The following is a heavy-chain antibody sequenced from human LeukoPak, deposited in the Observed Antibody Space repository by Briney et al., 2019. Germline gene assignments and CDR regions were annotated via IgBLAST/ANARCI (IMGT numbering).Heavy chain of an antibody. CDR3: ARVSYYGSGSYYKSRMDV. CDR2: INHSGST. J-gene: IGHJ6*04. Sequence: SETLSLTCAVYGGSFSGYYWSWIRQPPGKGLEWIGEINHSGSTNYNPSLKSRVTISVDTSKNQFSLKMSSVTVADTAVYYCARVSYYGSGSYYKSRMDVWGKGTTVTVSS. CDR1: GGSFSGYY. D-gene: IGHD3-10*01. V-gene: IGHV4-34*01.